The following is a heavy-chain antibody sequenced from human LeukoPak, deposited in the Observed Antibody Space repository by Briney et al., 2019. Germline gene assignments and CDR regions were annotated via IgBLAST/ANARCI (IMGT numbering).Heavy chain of an antibody. CDR2: ISGSGGST. CDR1: GFTFSDYW. Sequence: SGGSLRLSCAASGFTFSDYWMHWVRQAPGKGLEWVSAISGSGGSTYYADSVKGRFTISRDNSKNTLYLQMNSLRAEDTAVYYCAKDQSYPDFDYWGQGTLVTVSS. V-gene: IGHV3-23*01. D-gene: IGHD1-26*01. J-gene: IGHJ4*02. CDR3: AKDQSYPDFDY.